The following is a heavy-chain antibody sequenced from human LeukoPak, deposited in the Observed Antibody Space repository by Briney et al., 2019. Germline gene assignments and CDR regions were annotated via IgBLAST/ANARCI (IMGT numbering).Heavy chain of an antibody. V-gene: IGHV3-21*01. CDR1: GFTFSSYS. J-gene: IGHJ3*02. D-gene: IGHD2-21*02. CDR2: ISSSSSYI. CDR3: AREGDVVTAIRDAFDI. Sequence: GGSLRLSCAASGFTFSSYSMNWVRQAPGKGLEWVSSISSSSSYIYYADSVKGRFTISRDNAKNSLYLQMNSLRAEDTAVYYCAREGDVVTAIRDAFDIWGQGTMVTVSS.